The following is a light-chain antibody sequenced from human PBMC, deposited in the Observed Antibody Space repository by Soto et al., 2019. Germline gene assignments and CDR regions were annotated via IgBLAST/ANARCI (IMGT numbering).Light chain of an antibody. CDR2: DAS. CDR1: QSVSSSS. J-gene: IGKJ1*01. Sequence: EIVLTHSPGTLSLSPGERATLSCRASQSVSSSSLAWYQQKRGQAPRLLIHDASSRATGIPDRFSGSGSGKDLTLTISRLEPEDFAVYYCQQYGGSQRRLGQGAKVDI. CDR3: QQYGGSQRR. V-gene: IGKV3-20*01.